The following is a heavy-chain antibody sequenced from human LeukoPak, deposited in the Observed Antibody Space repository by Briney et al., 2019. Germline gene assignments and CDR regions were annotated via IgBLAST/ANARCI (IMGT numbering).Heavy chain of an antibody. CDR2: INHSGST. J-gene: IGHJ5*02. D-gene: IGHD3-10*01. Sequence: SETLSLTCAVYGGSFSGYHWSWIRQPPGKGLEWIGEINHSGSTNYNPSLKSRVTISVDTSKNQFSLKLSSVTAADTAVYYCARAWATGVRGSLNWFDPWGQGTLVTVSS. CDR3: ARAWATGVRGSLNWFDP. V-gene: IGHV4-34*01. CDR1: GGSFSGYH.